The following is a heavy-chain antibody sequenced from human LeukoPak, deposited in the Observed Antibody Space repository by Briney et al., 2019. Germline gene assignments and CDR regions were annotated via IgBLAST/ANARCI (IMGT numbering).Heavy chain of an antibody. CDR2: ISYDGSNK. CDR3: AKDRGAAAGLGRDPYYYGMDV. D-gene: IGHD6-13*01. CDR1: GFTFSSYG. V-gene: IGHV3-30*18. Sequence: PGGSLRLSCAASGFTFSSYGMHWVRQAPGKGLEWVAVISYDGSNKYYADSVKGRFTISRDNSKNTLYLQMNSLRAEDTAVYYCAKDRGAAAGLGRDPYYYGMDVWGQGTTVTVSS. J-gene: IGHJ6*02.